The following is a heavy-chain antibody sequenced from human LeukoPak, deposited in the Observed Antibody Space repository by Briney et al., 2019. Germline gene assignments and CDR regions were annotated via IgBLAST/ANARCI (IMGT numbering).Heavy chain of an antibody. J-gene: IGHJ4*02. V-gene: IGHV1-2*02. Sequence: ASVKVSCKASGYTLTGYYMHWVRQAPGQGLEWMGWINPNSGGSNYAQKFQGRVTMTRDTSISTAYMELSRLRSDDTALYYCARREVTMIVVVPPDYWGQGTLVTVSS. D-gene: IGHD3-22*01. CDR3: ARREVTMIVVVPPDY. CDR2: INPNSGGS. CDR1: GYTLTGYY.